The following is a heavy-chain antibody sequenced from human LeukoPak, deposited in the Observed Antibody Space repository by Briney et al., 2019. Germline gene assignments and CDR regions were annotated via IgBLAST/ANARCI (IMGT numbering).Heavy chain of an antibody. J-gene: IGHJ4*02. CDR1: GGSISSSSYY. Sequence: SETLSLTCTVSGGSISSSSYYWGWIRQPPGTGLEWIGSIYYSGSTYYNPSLKSRVTISVDTSENQFSLKLSSVTAADTAVYYCARSYYYDSSAHWGQGTLVTVSS. D-gene: IGHD3-22*01. CDR2: IYYSGST. CDR3: ARSYYYDSSAH. V-gene: IGHV4-39*01.